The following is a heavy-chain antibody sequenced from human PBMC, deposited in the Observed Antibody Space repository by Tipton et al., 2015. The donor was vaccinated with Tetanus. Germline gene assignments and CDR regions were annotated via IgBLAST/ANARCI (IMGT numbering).Heavy chain of an antibody. CDR2: INHSGST. CDR3: ARGGGMTTVTTERFDY. Sequence: AGLVKPSETLSLTCAVYGGSFSGYYWSWIRQPPGKRLEWIGEINHSGSTNYNPSLKSRVTISVDTSKNQFSLKLSSVTAADTAVYYCARGGGMTTVTTERFDYWGQGALVTVSS. CDR1: GGSFSGYY. J-gene: IGHJ4*02. V-gene: IGHV4-34*01. D-gene: IGHD4-17*01.